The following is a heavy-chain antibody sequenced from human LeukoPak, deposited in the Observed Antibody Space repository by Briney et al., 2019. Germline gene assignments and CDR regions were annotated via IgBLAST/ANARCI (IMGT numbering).Heavy chain of an antibody. D-gene: IGHD1-26*01. Sequence: PSETLTLTCSVYGGSFSGYDCRWIRQPPGKGLEWIGEINHSGNTNYNPSLKTRVTISVDTFKNQFSLNLSSITAADTAVYYCASEPANLVKFWGQGTLVTVSS. CDR3: ASEPANLVKF. CDR1: GGSFSGYD. V-gene: IGHV4-34*01. CDR2: INHSGNT. J-gene: IGHJ4*02.